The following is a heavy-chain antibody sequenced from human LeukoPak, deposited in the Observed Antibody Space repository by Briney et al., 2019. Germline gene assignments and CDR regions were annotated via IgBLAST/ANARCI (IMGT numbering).Heavy chain of an antibody. CDR1: GFTFRSYR. CDR3: ARAGYCTSNSCYSPNFYYMDV. J-gene: IGHJ6*03. CDR2: IKEDANEE. D-gene: IGHD2-2*01. V-gene: IGHV3-7*01. Sequence: GGSLRLSCAASGFTFRSYRMSWVRQAPGKGLEWVANIKEDANEEYCVDSVRGRFIISRDNAKNSLFLQMYSLRADDTAVYCCARAGYCTSNSCYSPNFYYMDVWGKGTTVAVSS.